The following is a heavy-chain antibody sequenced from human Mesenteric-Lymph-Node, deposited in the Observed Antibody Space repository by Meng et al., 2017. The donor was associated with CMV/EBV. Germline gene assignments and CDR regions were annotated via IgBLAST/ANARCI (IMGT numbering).Heavy chain of an antibody. CDR3: ARDVNWGEGY. J-gene: IGHJ4*02. Sequence: GESLKISCAASGFTFSDYYMSWIRQAPGKGLEWVSYISSSGSTIYYADSVKGRFTISRDNAKNSLYLQMNSLKAEDTALYYCARDVNWGEGYWGQGTLVTVSS. D-gene: IGHD7-27*01. V-gene: IGHV3-11*01. CDR2: ISSSGSTI. CDR1: GFTFSDYY.